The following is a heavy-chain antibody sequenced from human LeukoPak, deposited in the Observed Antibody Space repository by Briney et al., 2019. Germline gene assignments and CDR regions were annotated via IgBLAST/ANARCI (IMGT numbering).Heavy chain of an antibody. CDR1: GFTFSSYE. CDR3: ASPSSYGDYYFGY. V-gene: IGHV3-48*03. Sequence: PGGSLRLSCAASGFTFSSYEMNWVRQAPGKGLEWVSYISSSGRTIYYADSVKGRFIISRDNAENSVYLQMNSLRAEDTAIYYCASPSSYGDYYFGYWGQGTLVTVSS. CDR2: ISSSGRTI. J-gene: IGHJ4*02. D-gene: IGHD4-17*01.